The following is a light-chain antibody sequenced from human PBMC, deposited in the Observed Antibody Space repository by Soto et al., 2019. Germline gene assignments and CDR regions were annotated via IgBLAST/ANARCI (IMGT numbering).Light chain of an antibody. CDR1: QDIAIY. J-gene: IGKJ4*01. CDR3: QQLRMYPST. CDR2: AAS. V-gene: IGKV1-9*01. Sequence: IHLTQSPSSLSASLGDGVTITCRASQDIAIYLAWYQQKPGEAPKLLIYAASTLYGGVPSRFSGSGSGTDFALTITSLQAEDFATYYCQQLRMYPSTFGGGTKV.